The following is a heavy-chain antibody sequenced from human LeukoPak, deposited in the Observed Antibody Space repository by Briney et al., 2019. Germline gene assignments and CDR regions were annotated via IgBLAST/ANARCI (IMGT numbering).Heavy chain of an antibody. J-gene: IGHJ4*02. CDR1: RGSINSNTYY. V-gene: IGHV4-39*01. Sequence: TSETLSLTCTVSRGSINSNTYYWGWIRQPPGKGLEWIGTIYYSGSTYYSPSLKSRVTISEDTSKNQFSLKLSSVTAADTAVYYCASGRYYYDSRACHGVANWGQGTLVTVSS. CDR2: IYYSGST. CDR3: ASGRYYYDSRACHGVAN. D-gene: IGHD3-22*01.